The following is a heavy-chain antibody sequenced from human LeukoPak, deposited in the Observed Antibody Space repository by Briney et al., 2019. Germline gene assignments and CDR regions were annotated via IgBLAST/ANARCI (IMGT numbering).Heavy chain of an antibody. CDR3: ARDYYGSGSYSSWYFDY. V-gene: IGHV1-2*06. CDR2: INPNSGGT. D-gene: IGHD3-10*01. J-gene: IGHJ4*02. Sequence: ASVKVSCKASGYTFTGYYMHWVRQAPGQGLEWTGRINPNSGGTNYAQKFQGRVTMTRDTSISTAYMELSRLRSDDTAVYYCARDYYGSGSYSSWYFDYWGQGTLVTVSS. CDR1: GYTFTGYY.